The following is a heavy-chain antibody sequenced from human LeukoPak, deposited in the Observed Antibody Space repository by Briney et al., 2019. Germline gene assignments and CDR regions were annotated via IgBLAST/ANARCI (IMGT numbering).Heavy chain of an antibody. CDR1: GGSISSGGYS. Sequence: PSETLSLTCAVSGGSISSGGYSWSWIRQPPGKGLEWIGYTYHSGSTYYNPSLKSRVTISVDRSENQFSLKLSSVTAADTAVYYCARDEGYWGQGTLVTVSS. CDR2: TYHSGST. J-gene: IGHJ4*02. CDR3: ARDEGY. V-gene: IGHV4-30-2*01.